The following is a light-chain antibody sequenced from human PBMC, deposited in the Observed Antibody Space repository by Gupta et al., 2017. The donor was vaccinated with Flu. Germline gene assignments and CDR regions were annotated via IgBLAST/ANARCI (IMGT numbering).Light chain of an antibody. J-gene: IGLJ2*01. Sequence: SSVLTQPPSVSVAPGQTARMTCGGANIGSKSVHWYQQKPGQAPWVVVYDDSDRPSGIPERFSCSHSGNTATITINRVDAGEEADYYCQVWEDGRDDSGLFGGGTKLTVL. CDR2: DDS. CDR3: QVWEDGRDDSGL. V-gene: IGLV3-21*02. CDR1: NIGSKS.